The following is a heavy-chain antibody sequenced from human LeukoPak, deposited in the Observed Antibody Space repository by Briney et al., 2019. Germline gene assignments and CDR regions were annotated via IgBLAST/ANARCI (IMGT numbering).Heavy chain of an antibody. D-gene: IGHD3-22*01. V-gene: IGHV3-74*01. CDR2: INPDGSTT. CDR3: ARVLSGSWDWFDP. J-gene: IGHJ5*02. CDR1: GFTFSRYW. Sequence: PVESLRLSCAASGFTFSRYWIHWVRQAPGKGLEWVSRINPDGSTTTYADSVKGRFTISRDNAKNTVYLQMNSLRAEDTAVYYCARVLSGSWDWFDPWGQGTLVTVSS.